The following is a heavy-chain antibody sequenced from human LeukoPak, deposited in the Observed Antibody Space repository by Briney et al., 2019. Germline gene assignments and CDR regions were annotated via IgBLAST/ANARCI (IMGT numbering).Heavy chain of an antibody. CDR2: LNPNSGGT. J-gene: IGHJ3*02. CDR3: ASSLGSSVPRGSFDI. Sequence: ASVKVSCKASGYTFTGYYMHWVRQAPGQGLEWMGWLNPNSGGTKYAQKFQGRITMTRDTSINTAYMGLSRLTSDDTAVYFCASSLGSSVPRGSFDIWGQGTLVTVSS. V-gene: IGHV1-2*02. D-gene: IGHD6-19*01. CDR1: GYTFTGYY.